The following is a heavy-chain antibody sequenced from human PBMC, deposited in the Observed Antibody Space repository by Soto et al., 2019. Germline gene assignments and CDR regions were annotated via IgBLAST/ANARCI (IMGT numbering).Heavy chain of an antibody. D-gene: IGHD5-12*01. CDR3: ARESGGATATLDYYYFYMDV. CDR1: GYTFSDYY. V-gene: IGHV1-2*02. J-gene: IGHJ6*03. Sequence: QVQLVQSGAEVKKPGASVTVSCKASGYTFSDYYLHWVRQAPGQGPEWMGWINPNSGRTKFAQNFKGRVTMTRDTSVRTVFMELNWLKSDDTAVYYCARESGGATATLDYYYFYMDVWGKGTRVTVSS. CDR2: INPNSGRT.